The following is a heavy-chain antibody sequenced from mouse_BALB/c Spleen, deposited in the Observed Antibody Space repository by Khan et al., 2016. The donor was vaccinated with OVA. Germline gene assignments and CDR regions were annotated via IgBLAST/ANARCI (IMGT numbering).Heavy chain of an antibody. CDR3: ARSNGNYDEALDY. D-gene: IGHD2-1*01. CDR2: ISYDGSN. Sequence: EVQLQESGPGLVKPSQSLSLTCSVTGYSITSGYYWNWIRQFPGNKLEWMAYISYDGSNNYNPSLKNRISITRDTSKNTLYLKLNSVTTEDTATYDCARSNGNYDEALDYWGQGTSVTVSS. CDR1: GYSITSGYY. V-gene: IGHV3-6*02. J-gene: IGHJ4*01.